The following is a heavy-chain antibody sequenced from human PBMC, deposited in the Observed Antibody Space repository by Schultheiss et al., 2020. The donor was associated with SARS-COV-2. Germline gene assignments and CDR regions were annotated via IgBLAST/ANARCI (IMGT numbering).Heavy chain of an antibody. CDR3: ARQGITMVRGEIPGGSNWFDP. CDR1: GGSFSGYY. D-gene: IGHD3-10*01. V-gene: IGHV4-34*01. Sequence: SETLSLTCAVYGGSFSGYYWSWIRQPPGKGLEWIGEINHSGSTNYNPSLKSRVTISVDTSKNQFSLKLSSVTAADTAVYYCARQGITMVRGEIPGGSNWFDPWGQGTLVTVAS. CDR2: INHSGST. J-gene: IGHJ5*02.